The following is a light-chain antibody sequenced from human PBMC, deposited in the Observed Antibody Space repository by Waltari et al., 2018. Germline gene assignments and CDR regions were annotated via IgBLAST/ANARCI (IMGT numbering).Light chain of an antibody. J-gene: IGLJ2*01. CDR3: QTWGTGYVL. CDR2: VNIVGSH. V-gene: IGLV4-69*01. CDR1: NSHSTYT. Sequence: QLVLTQSPSPPPSLRASVKLTCPLTNSHSTYTISTQQQQPEKCPRYLMKVNIVGSHSKGDGIPDRFSGSSSGAERYLTISSLQSDDEADYSCQTWGTGYVLFGGGTKLTVL.